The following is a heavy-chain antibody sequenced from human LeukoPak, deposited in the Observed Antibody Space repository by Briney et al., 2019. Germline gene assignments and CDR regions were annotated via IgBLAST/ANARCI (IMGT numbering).Heavy chain of an antibody. V-gene: IGHV3-48*01. CDR1: EFTLSNYS. CDR3: TRDLMDYDVSTGLHHYYMDV. J-gene: IGHJ6*02. D-gene: IGHD3-9*01. CDR2: ISSSSSTI. Sequence: PGGSLRLSCVASEFTLSNYSVNWVRQTPGKGLEWVSYISSSSSTIYYADSVKGRFTVSRDNAKNSAYLQMNSLRAEDTAVYYCTRDLMDYDVSTGLHHYYMDVWGQGTTVTVSS.